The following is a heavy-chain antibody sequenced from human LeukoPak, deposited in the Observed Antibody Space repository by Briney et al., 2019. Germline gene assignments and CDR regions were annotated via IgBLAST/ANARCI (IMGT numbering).Heavy chain of an antibody. Sequence: GSLRLSCAASGFTFSSYAMSWVRQVPGKGLEWVSVISGSGDNTYYADSVKGRFTISRDNSKNMLYLQMNSLRAEDTAVYYCAREMDYDFWSGYYAHGMDVWGQGTTVTVSS. CDR1: GFTFSSYA. CDR2: ISGSGDNT. J-gene: IGHJ6*02. CDR3: AREMDYDFWSGYYAHGMDV. V-gene: IGHV3-23*01. D-gene: IGHD3-3*01.